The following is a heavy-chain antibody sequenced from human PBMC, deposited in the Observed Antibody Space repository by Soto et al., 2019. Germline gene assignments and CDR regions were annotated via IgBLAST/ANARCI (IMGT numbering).Heavy chain of an antibody. Sequence: QITLKESGPTLVKPTQTLTLTCTFSGFSLTTRGVGVGWIRQPPGKALECLALIYWDDDKRYSPSLQSRLSITKDTSKNPVVLTVTNVDPVDTATYYCAHIPNYYQYDWFDPWGQGTLFSVSS. V-gene: IGHV2-5*02. CDR1: GFSLTTRGVG. D-gene: IGHD3-16*01. J-gene: IGHJ5*02. CDR3: AHIPNYYQYDWFDP. CDR2: IYWDDDK.